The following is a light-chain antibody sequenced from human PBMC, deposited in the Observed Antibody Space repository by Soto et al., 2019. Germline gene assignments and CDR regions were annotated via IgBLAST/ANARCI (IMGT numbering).Light chain of an antibody. Sequence: QSALTQPRSVSGSPGQSVTISCTGTSSDVGGYDFVSWYQQHPGKAPKLMIHDVTKRPSGVPDRFSGSKSGNSASLTIPGLQAEDEADYYCCSYAGSYNLGVFGGGTKLTVL. CDR2: DVT. J-gene: IGLJ3*02. V-gene: IGLV2-11*01. CDR3: CSYAGSYNLGV. CDR1: SSDVGGYDF.